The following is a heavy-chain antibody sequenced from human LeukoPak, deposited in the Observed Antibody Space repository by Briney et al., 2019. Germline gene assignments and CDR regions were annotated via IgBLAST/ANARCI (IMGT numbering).Heavy chain of an antibody. V-gene: IGHV1-8*03. J-gene: IGHJ6*03. CDR1: GYTFSNYD. CDR3: ARGLKGDYYEFWSGYSTAMDV. Sequence: ASVKVSCKASGYTFSNYDINWVRQATGQGLEWMGWMNPNSGNTGYAQKFQGRVTITRNTSISTAYMELSSLRSEDTAVYYCARGLKGDYYEFWSGYSTAMDVWGKGTTVTVSS. D-gene: IGHD3-3*01. CDR2: MNPNSGNT.